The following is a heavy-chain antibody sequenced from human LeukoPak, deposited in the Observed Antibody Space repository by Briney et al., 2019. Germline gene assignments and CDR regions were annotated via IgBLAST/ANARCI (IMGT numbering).Heavy chain of an antibody. CDR3: ARLDGSNWGSLSLDP. J-gene: IGHJ5*02. Sequence: PSETLSLTCTVSGGSVSSGSYYWSWIRQPPGKGLEWIGYIYYSGSTSYNPPLKSRVTISVDTSKNQFSLKLSSVTAADTAVYYCARLDGSNWGSLSLDPWGQGTLVTVSS. D-gene: IGHD7-27*01. V-gene: IGHV4-61*01. CDR1: GGSVSSGSYY. CDR2: IYYSGST.